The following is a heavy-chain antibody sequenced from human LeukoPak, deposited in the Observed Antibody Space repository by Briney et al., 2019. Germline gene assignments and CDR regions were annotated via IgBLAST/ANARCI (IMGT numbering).Heavy chain of an antibody. V-gene: IGHV1-8*01. Sequence: GASVKVSCKAFGYTFTSYDINWVRQATGQGLEWMGWMNSNSGNTGYAQKFQGRVTMTRNTSISTAYMELSSLRSEDTAVYYCARGKMNDYVWGSYRPKGPFDYWGQGTLVTVSS. CDR1: GYTFTSYD. CDR3: ARGKMNDYVWGSYRPKGPFDY. D-gene: IGHD3-16*02. CDR2: MNSNSGNT. J-gene: IGHJ4*02.